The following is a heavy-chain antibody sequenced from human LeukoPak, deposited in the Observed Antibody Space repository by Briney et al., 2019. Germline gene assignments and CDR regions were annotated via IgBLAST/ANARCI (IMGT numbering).Heavy chain of an antibody. D-gene: IGHD4-23*01. Sequence: SETLSLTCTVSGGSISSYYWSWIRQPPGKGLEWIGYIYYSGSTNYTPSLKSRVTISLATSKNQISLKLSSVTAADTAVYYCARHTTVVPPHYFDYWGQGTLVTVSS. CDR3: ARHTTVVPPHYFDY. V-gene: IGHV4-59*08. J-gene: IGHJ4*02. CDR2: IYYSGST. CDR1: GGSISSYY.